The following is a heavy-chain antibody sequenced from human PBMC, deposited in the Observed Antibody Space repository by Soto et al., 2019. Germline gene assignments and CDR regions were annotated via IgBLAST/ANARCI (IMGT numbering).Heavy chain of an antibody. Sequence: SGPTLVNPTQTLTLTCTFSGFSLSTSGVGVGWIRQPPGKALEWLALIYWDDDKRYSPSLKSRLTITKDTSKNQVVLTMTNMDPVDTATYYCAHTSLYVLVPAAMGSYYGMDVWGQGTTVNVSS. V-gene: IGHV2-5*02. J-gene: IGHJ6*02. CDR1: GFSLSTSGVG. CDR2: IYWDDDK. CDR3: AHTSLYVLVPAAMGSYYGMDV. D-gene: IGHD2-2*01.